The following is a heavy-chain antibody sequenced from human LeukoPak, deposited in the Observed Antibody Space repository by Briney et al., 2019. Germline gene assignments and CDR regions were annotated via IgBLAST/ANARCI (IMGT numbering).Heavy chain of an antibody. CDR3: ARDVHGDYGSGWFDP. V-gene: IGHV1-69*05. J-gene: IGHJ5*02. Sequence: SVKVSCKTSRGTFNNSPISWVRQAPGQGLEWLGGIMPLFGTAGYAQKFQGRVTITKDESTRTVYLELTSLTSDDTAVYYCARDVHGDYGSGWFDPWGQGTVVSVSS. CDR1: RGTFNNSP. CDR2: IMPLFGTA. D-gene: IGHD4-17*01.